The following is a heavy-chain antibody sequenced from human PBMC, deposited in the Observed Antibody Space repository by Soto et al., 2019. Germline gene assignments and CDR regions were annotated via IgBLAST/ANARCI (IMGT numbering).Heavy chain of an antibody. D-gene: IGHD3-10*01. CDR2: INPNSGNI. CDR1: GHTFTSYD. CDR3: ARGRASGSYYLLDY. J-gene: IGHJ4*02. V-gene: IGHV1-8*01. Sequence: GGSVKVSCKASGHTFTSYDINCVLQSAVHWLEWMGWINPNSGNIGYAQKFQGRVTMTRDTAIRTAYMEVSRLRSDDTAVYYCARGRASGSYYLLDYWGQGTLVTVSS.